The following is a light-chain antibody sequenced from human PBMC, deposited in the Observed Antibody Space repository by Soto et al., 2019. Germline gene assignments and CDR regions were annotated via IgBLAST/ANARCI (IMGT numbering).Light chain of an antibody. V-gene: IGKV3-15*01. CDR3: HQYNNWPPMT. CDR1: QSVRSN. Sequence: EVVMTQSPATLSVSPGERATVSCRASQSVRSNLAWYQQRPGQAPRLLIYAASTRATGIPARFGGSGSGTEFTLTISSLQSEDFALYYCHQYNNWPPMTFGQGTKV. CDR2: AAS. J-gene: IGKJ1*01.